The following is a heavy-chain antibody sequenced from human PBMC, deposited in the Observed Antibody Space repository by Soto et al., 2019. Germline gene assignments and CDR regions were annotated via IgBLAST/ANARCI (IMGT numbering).Heavy chain of an antibody. CDR3: AKDDDSSGYFY. J-gene: IGHJ4*02. D-gene: IGHD3-22*01. V-gene: IGHV3-30*18. CDR2: ISYDGSNK. CDR1: GFTFSSYG. Sequence: QVQLVESGGGVVQPGRSLRLSCAASGFTFSSYGMHWVRQAPGKGLEWVAVISYDGSNKYYADPVKGRFTISRDNSKNTLYLQMNSLRAEDTAVYYCAKDDDSSGYFYWGQGTLVTVSS.